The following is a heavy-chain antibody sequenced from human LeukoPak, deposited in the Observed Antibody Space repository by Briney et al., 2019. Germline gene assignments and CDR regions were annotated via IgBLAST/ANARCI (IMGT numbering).Heavy chain of an antibody. CDR2: SSSSGSTI. CDR1: VFTFSSYS. J-gene: IGHJ5*02. V-gene: IGHV3-48*04. Sequence: GGSLRLSCAASVFTFSSYSMNWVRQAPGKRLEWVSDSSSSGSTIYYADSVKGRFTISRDNAKNSLYLQMNSLRAEDTAIYFFAKQNPPYDILTGSNWFDPWGQGTLVTVSS. CDR3: AKQNPPYDILTGSNWFDP. D-gene: IGHD3-9*01.